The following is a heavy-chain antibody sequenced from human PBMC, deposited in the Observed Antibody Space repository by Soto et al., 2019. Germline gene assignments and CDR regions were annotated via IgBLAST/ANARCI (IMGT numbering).Heavy chain of an antibody. V-gene: IGHV3-23*01. CDR3: ARAYEGYYFDY. D-gene: IGHD3-22*01. CDR2: ISYTGGDT. CDR1: GFTFSKYA. J-gene: IGHJ4*02. Sequence: PGGSLILSCAASGFTFSKYAMTWARQAPGKGLEWVSAISYTGGDTYYVDSVKGRFTISRDNSKNTLYLQMNSLRAEDTAVYYCARAYEGYYFDYWGQGTLVTVSS.